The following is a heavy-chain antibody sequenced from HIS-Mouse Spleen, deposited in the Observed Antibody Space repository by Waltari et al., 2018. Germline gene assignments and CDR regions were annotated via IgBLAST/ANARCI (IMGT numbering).Heavy chain of an antibody. CDR2: IYYSGST. D-gene: IGHD6-13*01. J-gene: IGHJ2*01. CDR1: GGSISSSIYY. V-gene: IGHV4-39*07. Sequence: QLQLQESGPGLVKPSETLSLTCTVSGGSISSSIYYWGWLRHPPGKGLEWIGSIYYSGSTYYNPSLKSRVTISVDTSKNQFSLKLSSVTAADTAVYYCAREIPYSSSWYDWYFDLWGRGTLVTVSS. CDR3: AREIPYSSSWYDWYFDL.